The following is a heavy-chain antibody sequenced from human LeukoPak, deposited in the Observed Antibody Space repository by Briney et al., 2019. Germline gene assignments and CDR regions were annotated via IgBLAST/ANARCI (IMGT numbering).Heavy chain of an antibody. J-gene: IGHJ4*02. D-gene: IGHD3-3*01. V-gene: IGHV3-30*02. Sequence: GGSLRLSCAASGFTFSSYGMHWVRQAPGKGLEWVAFIRYDGSNKYYADSVKGRFTISRDNSKNTLYLQMNSLRAEDTAVYYCAKDSTYYDFWSGYFDYWGQGTLVTVSS. CDR1: GFTFSSYG. CDR3: AKDSTYYDFWSGYFDY. CDR2: IRYDGSNK.